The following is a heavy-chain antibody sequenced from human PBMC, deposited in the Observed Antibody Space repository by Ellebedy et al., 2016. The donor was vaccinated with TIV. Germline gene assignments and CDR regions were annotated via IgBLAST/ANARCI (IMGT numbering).Heavy chain of an antibody. J-gene: IGHJ4*02. V-gene: IGHV1-3*01. Sequence: AASVKVSCKASGYTFTSYGISWVRQAPGQGLEWMGWINAGNGNTKYSQKFQGRVTITRDTSASTAYMELSSLRSEDTAVYYCARSDSSGYTNFDYWGQGTLVTVSS. CDR1: GYTFTSYG. CDR2: INAGNGNT. D-gene: IGHD3-22*01. CDR3: ARSDSSGYTNFDY.